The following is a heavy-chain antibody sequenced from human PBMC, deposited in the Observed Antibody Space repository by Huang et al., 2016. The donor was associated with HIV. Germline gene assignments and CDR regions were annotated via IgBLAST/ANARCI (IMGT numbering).Heavy chain of an antibody. J-gene: IGHJ4*02. D-gene: IGHD1-1*01. CDR2: IYRNDNE. CDR1: GFSFSTSGVG. V-gene: IGHV2-5*01. CDR3: ALRWKLRPFEY. Sequence: QITLKESGPTLVKPTQTLTLTCSFSGFSFSTSGVGVGLVRQPPGKALEWLALIYRNDNERYSPSLRDRLTIIKDTSKKQVLLTMTNVDPVDKATDYCALRWKLRPFEYWGQGTLVTVSS.